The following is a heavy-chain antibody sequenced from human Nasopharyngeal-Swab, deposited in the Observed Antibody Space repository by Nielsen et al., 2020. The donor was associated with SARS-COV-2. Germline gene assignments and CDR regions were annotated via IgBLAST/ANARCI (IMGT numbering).Heavy chain of an antibody. D-gene: IGHD6-13*01. Sequence: GGSLRLSCAASGFTFNDYAMHWVRQGPGKGLEWVSGIRWNGDSIGYADSVKGRFFVSRDNAKNSLYLQMNSLGVEDTALYYCVKDLGERSAAVGYRGQGTLVTVSS. CDR3: VKDLGERSAAVGY. CDR2: IRWNGDSI. J-gene: IGHJ4*02. CDR1: GFTFNDYA. V-gene: IGHV3-9*01.